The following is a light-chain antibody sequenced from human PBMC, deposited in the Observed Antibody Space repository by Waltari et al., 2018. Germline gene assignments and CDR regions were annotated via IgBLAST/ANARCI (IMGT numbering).Light chain of an antibody. J-gene: IGLJ3*02. Sequence: QSALTQPRSVSGPPGQSITISCPGTSRNVGGYAYDSWYQQHPAKAPKPIMYDVNKRPSGVPDRFSGSKSGNTASLTISGLQAEDEADYYCCSYAGSYTWVFGGGTKVTVV. CDR3: CSYAGSYTWV. V-gene: IGLV2-11*01. CDR1: SRNVGGYAY. CDR2: DVN.